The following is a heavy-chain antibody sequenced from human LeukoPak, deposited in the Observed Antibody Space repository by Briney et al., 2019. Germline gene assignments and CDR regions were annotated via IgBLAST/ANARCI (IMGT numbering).Heavy chain of an antibody. V-gene: IGHV5-51*01. J-gene: IGHJ5*02. D-gene: IGHD2-21*02. CDR3: ARVMVVTATRMDWFDP. Sequence: GESLKISCKGSGYSFTSYWIGWVRQMPGKGLEWMGIIYPGDSDTRYSPSFQGQVTISADKSISTAYLQWSSLKASDTAMYYCARVMVVTATRMDWFDPWGQGTLVTVSS. CDR2: IYPGDSDT. CDR1: GYSFTSYW.